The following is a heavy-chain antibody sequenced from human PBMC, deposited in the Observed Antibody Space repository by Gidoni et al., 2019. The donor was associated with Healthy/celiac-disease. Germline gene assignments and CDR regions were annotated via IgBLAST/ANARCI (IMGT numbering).Heavy chain of an antibody. CDR1: GGSFSGYY. D-gene: IGHD6-6*01. Sequence: QVQLQQWGAGLLKPSETLSLTCAVYGGSFSGYYWSWIRQPPGKGLEWIGEINHSGSTNYNPSLKSRVTISVDTSKNQFSLKLSSVTAADTAVYYCARNIGSSSSPFDYWGQGTLVTVSS. CDR3: ARNIGSSSSPFDY. CDR2: INHSGST. J-gene: IGHJ4*02. V-gene: IGHV4-34*01.